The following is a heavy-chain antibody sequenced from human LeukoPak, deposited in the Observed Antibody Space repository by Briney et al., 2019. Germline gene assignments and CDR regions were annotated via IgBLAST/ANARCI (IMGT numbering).Heavy chain of an antibody. CDR3: ARDGAVAGLGDFDY. J-gene: IGHJ4*02. CDR1: GGSISSYY. Sequence: SETLSLTCTVSGGSISSYYWSWIRQPPGKGLEWIGYIYYSGSTNYNPSLKSRVTISVDTSKNQFSLKLSSVTAADTAVYYCARDGAVAGLGDFDYWGQGTLVTVSS. D-gene: IGHD6-19*01. V-gene: IGHV4-59*01. CDR2: IYYSGST.